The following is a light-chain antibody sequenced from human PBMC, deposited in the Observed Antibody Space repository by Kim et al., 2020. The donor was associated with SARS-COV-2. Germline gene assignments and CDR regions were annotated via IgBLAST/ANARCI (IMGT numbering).Light chain of an antibody. J-gene: IGLJ2*01. CDR1: KLGDKY. CDR3: QAWDSSTVV. V-gene: IGLV3-1*01. Sequence: FSPGQTASITCSGDKLGDKYACWYQQKPGQSPVLVIYQDSKRPSGIPERFSGSNSGNTATLTISGTQAMDEADYYCQAWDSSTVVFGGGTKLTVL. CDR2: QDS.